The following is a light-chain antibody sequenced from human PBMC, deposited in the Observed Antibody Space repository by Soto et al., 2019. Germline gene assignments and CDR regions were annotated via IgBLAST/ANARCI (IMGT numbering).Light chain of an antibody. CDR1: QRISNY. Sequence: ERVMTQSPATLSVSPGERATLSCRASQRISNYLAWYQQKPGQAPRLLIYGASTRATGIPARFSGSGSGTEFTLTINILQSEDSAVYHCQQYNDWPPWTFGQGTKVEVK. V-gene: IGKV3-15*01. CDR2: GAS. J-gene: IGKJ1*01. CDR3: QQYNDWPPWT.